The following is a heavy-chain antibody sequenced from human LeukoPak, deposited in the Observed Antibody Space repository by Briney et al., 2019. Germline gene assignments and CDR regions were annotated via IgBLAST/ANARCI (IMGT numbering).Heavy chain of an antibody. J-gene: IGHJ4*02. V-gene: IGHV4-59*12. D-gene: IGHD6-13*01. CDR1: GGSITHYY. Sequence: SETLSLTCTVSGGSITHYYWTWIRQPPGKTLEWIGYSYYSGNTNYNPSLKGRVTMTVDTSKNQFSLNLSSVTAADTAVYYCARGRGSSWYYFDSWGQGTLVTVSS. CDR2: SYYSGNT. CDR3: ARGRGSSWYYFDS.